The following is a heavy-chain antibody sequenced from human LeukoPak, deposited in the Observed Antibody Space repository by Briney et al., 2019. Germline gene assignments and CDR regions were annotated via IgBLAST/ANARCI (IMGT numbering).Heavy chain of an antibody. CDR1: GITVSKYW. Sequence: PGGSLRLSCAVSGITVSKYWMHWVRQVPGKGLVWVSRIHSDGSTTDYAASVKGRFTISRDNSKNTLYLQMNSLRAEDTAVYYCAKAPSIVGATTSDYWGQGTLVTVSS. D-gene: IGHD1-26*01. CDR2: IHSDGSTT. J-gene: IGHJ4*02. CDR3: AKAPSIVGATTSDY. V-gene: IGHV3-74*01.